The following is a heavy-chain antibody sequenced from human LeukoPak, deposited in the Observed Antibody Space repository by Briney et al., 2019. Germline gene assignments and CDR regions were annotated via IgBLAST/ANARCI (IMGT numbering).Heavy chain of an antibody. V-gene: IGHV3-48*03. CDR1: GFTFSNYE. Sequence: GGSLRLSCAASGFTFSNYEMNWVRQAPGKGPEWVSYISSSGSTIYYADSVKGRFTISRDNAKNSMYLQMNSLRAEDTAVYYCARDLEATGYYGPPDHMDVWGKGTTVTVSS. D-gene: IGHD3-9*01. CDR3: ARDLEATGYYGPPDHMDV. J-gene: IGHJ6*04. CDR2: ISSSGSTI.